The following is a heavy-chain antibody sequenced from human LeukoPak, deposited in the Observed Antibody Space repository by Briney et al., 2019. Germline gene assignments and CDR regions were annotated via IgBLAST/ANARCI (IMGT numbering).Heavy chain of an antibody. CDR1: GFTVSSNY. D-gene: IGHD3-22*01. CDR2: IYSGGST. V-gene: IGHV3-66*01. J-gene: IGHJ3*02. CDR3: ARDLRYDSSGYKRAAFDI. Sequence: PGGSLRLSCAASGFTVSSNYMSWVRQAPGKGLEWVSLIYSGGSTHYADSVKGRFTISRDNSKNTLYLQMNSLRAEDTAVCYCARDLRYDSSGYKRAAFDIWGQGTMVTVSS.